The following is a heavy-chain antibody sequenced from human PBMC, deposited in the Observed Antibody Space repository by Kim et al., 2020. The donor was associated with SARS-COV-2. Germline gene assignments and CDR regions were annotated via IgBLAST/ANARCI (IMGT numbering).Heavy chain of an antibody. CDR1: GSSVRSSY. J-gene: IGHJ4*02. D-gene: IGHD1-26*01. CDR3: WSSTVGAYFDY. CDR2: IHDAGST. Sequence: GGSLRLSCAVSGSSVRSSYMTWVRQAPGKGLEWVSAIHDAGSTYYADSVKGRFTISRDIPKDTPYLQMNSLRAEDTAVYYCWSSTVGAYFDYWGQGSLVT. V-gene: IGHV3-53*01.